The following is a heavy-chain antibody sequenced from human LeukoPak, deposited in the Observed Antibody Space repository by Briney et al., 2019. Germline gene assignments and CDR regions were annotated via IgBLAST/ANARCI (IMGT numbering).Heavy chain of an antibody. CDR1: GYSISSGYY. V-gene: IGHV4-38-2*02. D-gene: IGHD6-13*01. CDR2: IYHSGST. CDR3: ARGPGIAAAGTFRAWFDP. J-gene: IGHJ5*02. Sequence: SETLSLTCTVSGYSISSGYYWGWIRQPPGKGLEWIGSIYHSGSTYYNPSLKSRVTISVDTSKNQSSLKLSSVTAADTAVYYCARGPGIAAAGTFRAWFDPWGQGTLVTVSS.